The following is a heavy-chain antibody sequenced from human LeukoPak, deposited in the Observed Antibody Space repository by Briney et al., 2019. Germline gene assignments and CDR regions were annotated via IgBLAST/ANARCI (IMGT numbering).Heavy chain of an antibody. D-gene: IGHD3-22*01. CDR3: ARDSPDYYDSSGYYPYYYYYYGMDV. CDR1: GFTFDDYA. J-gene: IGHJ6*02. CDR2: ISWNSGSI. V-gene: IGHV3-9*01. Sequence: PGGSLRLSCAASGFTFDDYAMHWVRQAPGKGLEWVSGISWNSGSIGYADSVKGRFTISRDNAKNSLYLQMNSLRAEDTAVYYCARDSPDYYDSSGYYPYYYYYYGMDVWGQGTTVTVSS.